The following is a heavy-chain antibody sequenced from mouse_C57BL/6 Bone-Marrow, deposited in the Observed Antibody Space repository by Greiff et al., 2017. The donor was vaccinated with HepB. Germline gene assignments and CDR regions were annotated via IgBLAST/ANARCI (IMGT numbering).Heavy chain of an antibody. J-gene: IGHJ2*01. CDR1: GYTFTSYW. V-gene: IGHV1-55*01. D-gene: IGHD1-1*01. CDR3: AILTTVVANDFDY. CDR2: IYPGSGST. Sequence: VQLQQPGAELVKPGASVKMSCKASGYTFTSYWITWVKQRPGQGLEWIGDIYPGSGSTNYNEKFKSKATLTVDTSSSTAYMQLSSLTSEDSAVYYCAILTTVVANDFDYWGQGTTLTVSS.